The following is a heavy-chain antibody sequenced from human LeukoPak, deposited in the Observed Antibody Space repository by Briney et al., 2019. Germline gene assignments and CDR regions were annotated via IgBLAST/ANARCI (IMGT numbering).Heavy chain of an antibody. V-gene: IGHV3-53*01. CDR1: GFTVGTKY. CDR2: LYSGGDT. J-gene: IGHJ2*01. D-gene: IGHD3-10*01. Sequence: GGSLRLSCAASGFTVGTKYMNWVRQAPGKGLEWVSILYSGGDTYYADSVKGRFTISRDNSRNTLSLQMNSLRVEDTAVYYCARVGDHYHWYFDLWGRGTLVTVSS. CDR3: ARVGDHYHWYFDL.